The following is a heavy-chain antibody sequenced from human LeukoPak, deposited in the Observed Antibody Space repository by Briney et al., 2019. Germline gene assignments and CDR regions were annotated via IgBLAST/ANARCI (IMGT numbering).Heavy chain of an antibody. D-gene: IGHD6-19*01. CDR2: ISGSGGST. CDR1: GFTFSSYA. Sequence: GGSLRLSCAASGFTFSSYAMSWVRQAPGKGLEWVSAISGSGGSTYYADSVKGWFTISRDNSKNTLYLQMNSLRAEDTAVYYCAKDRIAVAGLYYYYGMDVWGQGTTVTVSS. CDR3: AKDRIAVAGLYYYYGMDV. V-gene: IGHV3-23*01. J-gene: IGHJ6*02.